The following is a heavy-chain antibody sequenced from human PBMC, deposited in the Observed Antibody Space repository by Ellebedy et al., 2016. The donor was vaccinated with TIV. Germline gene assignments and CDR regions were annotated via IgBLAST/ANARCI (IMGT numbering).Heavy chain of an antibody. J-gene: IGHJ6*02. CDR3: AADGYSSSSGMDV. V-gene: IGHV1-8*01. Sequence: ASVKVSXXASGYTFTSYDINWVRQATGQGLEWMGWMNPNSGNTGYAQKFQERVTITRDMSTSTAYMELSSLRSEDTAVYYCAADGYSSSSGMDVWGQGTTVTVSS. CDR2: MNPNSGNT. CDR1: GYTFTSYD. D-gene: IGHD6-13*01.